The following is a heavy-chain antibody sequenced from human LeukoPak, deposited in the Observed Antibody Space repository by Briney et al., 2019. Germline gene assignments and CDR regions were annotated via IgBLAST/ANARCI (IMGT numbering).Heavy chain of an antibody. D-gene: IGHD4-11*01. CDR2: IYTSGST. J-gene: IGHJ4*02. V-gene: IGHV4-4*07. CDR1: GGSISSHY. Sequence: SETLSLTCTVSGGSISSHYWSWIRQPAGKGLEWIGRIYTSGSTNYNPSLKSRVTMSVDTSKNQFSLKLTSVTAADTAVYYCASSRGYSNYYFDYWGQGTLVTVSS. CDR3: ASSRGYSNYYFDY.